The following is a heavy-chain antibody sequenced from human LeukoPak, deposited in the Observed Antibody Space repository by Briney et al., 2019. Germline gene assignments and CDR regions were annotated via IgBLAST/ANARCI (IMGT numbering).Heavy chain of an antibody. D-gene: IGHD5-12*01. CDR1: GFTFSSFS. V-gene: IGHV3-21*01. CDR2: ISSTNSYI. Sequence: PGGSLRLSCAASGFTFSSFSMDWVRQAPGKGLEWVSSISSTNSYIYYADSVKGRFTISRDNAKNSLYLQMNSLRAEDTAVYYCARDPTWGYSGYSGYYFDYWGQGTLVTVSS. CDR3: ARDPTWGYSGYSGYYFDY. J-gene: IGHJ4*02.